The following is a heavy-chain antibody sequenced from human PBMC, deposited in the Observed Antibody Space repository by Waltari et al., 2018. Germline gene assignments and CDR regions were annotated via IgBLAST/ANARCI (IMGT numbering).Heavy chain of an antibody. D-gene: IGHD2-21*02. V-gene: IGHV3-23*01. CDR3: AKISAYCGGDCYSTPYYFDY. CDR2: ISGSGGDT. CDR1: GFTFSYA. Sequence: EVQLLESGGGLVQPGGSLRLSCAASGFTFSYAMNCVRQAPGKGLGWVSGISGSGGDTYYADSVKGRFTISRDNSRNTLYLQMNSLRAEDTAVYYCAKISAYCGGDCYSTPYYFDYWGQGTLVTVSS. J-gene: IGHJ4*02.